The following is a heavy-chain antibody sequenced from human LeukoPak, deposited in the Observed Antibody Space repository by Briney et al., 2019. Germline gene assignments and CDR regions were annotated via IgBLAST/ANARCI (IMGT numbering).Heavy chain of an antibody. Sequence: GGSLRLSCAASGFTFSSYAMSWVRQAPGKGLEWVSAISGSGGSTYYADSVKGRFTISRDNSKNTLYLQVNSLRAEDTAVYYSAKATYSSGWYRFGYLEYWGQGTLVTVSS. J-gene: IGHJ4*02. D-gene: IGHD6-19*01. CDR1: GFTFSSYA. V-gene: IGHV3-23*01. CDR3: AKATYSSGWYRFGYLEY. CDR2: ISGSGGST.